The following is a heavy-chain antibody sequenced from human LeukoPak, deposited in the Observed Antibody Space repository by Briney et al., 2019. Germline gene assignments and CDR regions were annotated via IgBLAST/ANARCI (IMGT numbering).Heavy chain of an antibody. CDR3: AREGGYSYGYYFDY. CDR2: IWYDGSNK. V-gene: IGHV3-33*01. Sequence: SGGSLRLSCAASGFTFSSYGMHWVRQAPGKGLEWVTVIWYDGSNKYYADSVKGRFTISRDNSKNTLYLQMNSLRAEDTAVYYCAREGGYSYGYYFDYWGQGTLVTVSS. J-gene: IGHJ4*02. CDR1: GFTFSSYG. D-gene: IGHD5-18*01.